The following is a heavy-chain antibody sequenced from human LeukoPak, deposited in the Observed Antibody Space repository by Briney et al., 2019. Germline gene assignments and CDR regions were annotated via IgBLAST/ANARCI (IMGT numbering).Heavy chain of an antibody. CDR1: GGSISSYY. V-gene: IGHV4-59*08. CDR2: IYYSGST. Sequence: SETLSLTCTVSGGSISSYYWSWIRQPPGKGLEWTGYIYYSGSTNYNPSLKSRVTISVDTSKNQFSLKLSSVTAADTAVYYCARHAGIAAAGPYYFDYWGQGTLVTVSS. D-gene: IGHD6-13*01. CDR3: ARHAGIAAAGPYYFDY. J-gene: IGHJ4*02.